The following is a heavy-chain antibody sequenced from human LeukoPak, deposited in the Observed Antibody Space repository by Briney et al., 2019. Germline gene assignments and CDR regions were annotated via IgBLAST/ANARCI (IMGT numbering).Heavy chain of an antibody. J-gene: IGHJ5*02. CDR1: GGSFSGYY. Sequence: PSETLSLTCAVYGGSFSGYYWSWIRQPPGKGLEWIGEINPSGSTNYNPSLKSRVTISVDTSKNQFSLKLSSVTAADTAVYYCARSEGYCSGGSCYSDWFDPWGQGTLVTVSS. D-gene: IGHD2-15*01. V-gene: IGHV4-34*01. CDR2: INPSGST. CDR3: ARSEGYCSGGSCYSDWFDP.